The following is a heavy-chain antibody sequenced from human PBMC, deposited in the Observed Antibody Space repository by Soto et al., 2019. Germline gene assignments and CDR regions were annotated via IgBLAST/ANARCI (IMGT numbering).Heavy chain of an antibody. D-gene: IGHD2-21*02. CDR2: ISYTGTT. Sequence: QVHLQESDPGLVKPSETLSLTCTVSGGSISAGSYYWSWIRQPPGKGLEWIGFISYTGTTSYNPSLKRGVTMSVDTSQNPVSLNPGSVTAPETAVYYCARVGRTETVFDPWGPGTLVTVSS. J-gene: IGHJ5*01. V-gene: IGHV4-61*01. CDR1: GGSISAGSYY. CDR3: ARVGRTETVFDP.